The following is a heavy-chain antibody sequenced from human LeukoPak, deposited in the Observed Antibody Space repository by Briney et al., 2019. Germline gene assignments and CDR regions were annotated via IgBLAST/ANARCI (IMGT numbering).Heavy chain of an antibody. Sequence: GGSLRLSCAASGFTFSSYDMHWVRHATGKGLEWVSAIGTAGDTNYPGSVKGRFTISRENAKNSLYLQMNSLRAGDTAVYYCARADASRSSSGFDYWGQGTLVTVSS. V-gene: IGHV3-13*01. CDR2: IGTAGDT. CDR1: GFTFSSYD. J-gene: IGHJ4*02. D-gene: IGHD6-6*01. CDR3: ARADASRSSSGFDY.